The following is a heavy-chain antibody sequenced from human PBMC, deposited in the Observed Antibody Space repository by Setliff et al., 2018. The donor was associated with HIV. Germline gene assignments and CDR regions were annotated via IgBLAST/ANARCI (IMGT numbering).Heavy chain of an antibody. CDR2: INYDGTII. D-gene: IGHD3-16*01. Sequence: PGGSLRLSCAASGFTLSGYWMHWVRQAPGKGLMWVSRINYDGTIINYADSVKGRFTISRDNAKNTLYLQMNSLRAEDTAVYYCAREGAKGLNAFDVWGQGTMVTVSS. CDR1: GFTLSGYW. V-gene: IGHV3-74*01. J-gene: IGHJ3*01. CDR3: AREGAKGLNAFDV.